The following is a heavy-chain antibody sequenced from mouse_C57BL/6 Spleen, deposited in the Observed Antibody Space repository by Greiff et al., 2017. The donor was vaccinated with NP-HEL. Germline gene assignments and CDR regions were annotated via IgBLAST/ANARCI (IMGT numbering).Heavy chain of an antibody. CDR2: IWSGGST. CDR1: GFSLTSYG. V-gene: IGHV2-2*01. CDR3: AREGGTMMDAMDY. J-gene: IGHJ4*01. D-gene: IGHD2-3*01. Sequence: VMLVESGPGLVQPSQSLSITCTVSGFSLTSYGVHWVRQSPGKGLEWLGVIWSGGSTDYNAAFISRLSISKDNSKSQVFFKMNSLQADDTAIYYCAREGGTMMDAMDYWGQGTSVTVSS.